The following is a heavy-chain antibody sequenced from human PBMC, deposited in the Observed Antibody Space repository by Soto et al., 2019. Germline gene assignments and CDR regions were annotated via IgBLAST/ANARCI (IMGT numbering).Heavy chain of an antibody. V-gene: IGHV1-69*06. D-gene: IGHD6-13*01. Sequence: GASVKVSCKASGGTFSSYAISWVRQAPGQGLEWMGGIIPIFGTANYAQKFQGRVTITADKSTSTAYMELSSLRSEDTAVYYCARVSGDSSSPYYYYGMDVWGQGTTVTVSS. CDR2: IIPIFGTA. CDR1: GGTFSSYA. J-gene: IGHJ6*02. CDR3: ARVSGDSSSPYYYYGMDV.